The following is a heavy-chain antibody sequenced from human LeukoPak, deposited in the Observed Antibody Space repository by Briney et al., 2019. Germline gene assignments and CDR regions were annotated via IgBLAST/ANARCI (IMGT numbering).Heavy chain of an antibody. J-gene: IGHJ5*02. CDR3: ARVYYDSSTEFDP. CDR1: GYSFTSYW. Sequence: GKSLKISCKGSGYSFTSYWIGWVRQMPGKGLKWMGIIYPGDSDTRYSPSFQGQVTISADKSISTAYLQWSSLKASDTAMYYCARVYYDSSTEFDPWGQGTLVTVSS. V-gene: IGHV5-51*01. CDR2: IYPGDSDT. D-gene: IGHD3-22*01.